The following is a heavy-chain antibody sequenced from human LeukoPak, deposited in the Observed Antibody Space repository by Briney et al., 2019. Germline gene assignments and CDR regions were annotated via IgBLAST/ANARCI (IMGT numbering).Heavy chain of an antibody. D-gene: IGHD3-9*01. Sequence: SETLSLTCTVSGGSISSYYWSWIRQPPGKGLEWIGYIYYSGSTNYNPSLKSRVTISVDTSKNQFSLKLSSVTAADTAVYYCARSSGNDRFDWPNYYFDYWGQGTLVTVSS. CDR1: GGSISSYY. CDR3: ARSSGNDRFDWPNYYFDY. CDR2: IYYSGST. V-gene: IGHV4-59*01. J-gene: IGHJ4*02.